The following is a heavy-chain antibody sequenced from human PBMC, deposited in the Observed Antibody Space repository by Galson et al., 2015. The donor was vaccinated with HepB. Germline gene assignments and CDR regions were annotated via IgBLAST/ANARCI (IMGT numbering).Heavy chain of an antibody. J-gene: IGHJ2*01. CDR1: GGSISSYY. D-gene: IGHD3-22*01. CDR2: IYYSGST. V-gene: IGHV4-59*01. CDR3: ARPYYYDWGHWYFDL. Sequence: SETLSLTCTVSGGSISSYYWSWIRQPPGKGLEWIGYIYYSGSTNYNPSLKSRVTISVDTSKNQFSLKLSSVTAADTAVYYCARPYYYDWGHWYFDLWGRGTLVTVSS.